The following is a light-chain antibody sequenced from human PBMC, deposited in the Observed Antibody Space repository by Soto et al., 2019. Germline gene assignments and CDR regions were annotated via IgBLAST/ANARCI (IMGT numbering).Light chain of an antibody. V-gene: IGLV2-8*01. CDR2: EVD. CDR3: SSYAGSANLL. CDR1: NNDVGRNHY. J-gene: IGLJ2*01. Sequence: QSALTQPPSASGSPGQSVIISCTGTNNDVGRNHYVSWYQFLPGQAPKVIIYEVDKRPSGVPDRFSGSRSGNTASLTVSGLHSEDEGDYYCSSYAGSANLLFGGGTKLTVL.